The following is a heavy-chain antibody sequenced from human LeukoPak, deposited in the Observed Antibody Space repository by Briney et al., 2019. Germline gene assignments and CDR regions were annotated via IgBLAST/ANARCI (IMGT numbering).Heavy chain of an antibody. V-gene: IGHV3-23*01. J-gene: IGHJ4*02. Sequence: PGGSLRLSCVVSGVTFSSYAMNWVRQAPGKGLEWGSGISVSGGTTNYADSVKGRLTISRDNFKNTLYLEMNSLRAEDTAVYYCAKDREVTMVYNFDYWGQGTLVTVSS. D-gene: IGHD4/OR15-4a*01. CDR3: AKDREVTMVYNFDY. CDR2: ISVSGGTT. CDR1: GVTFSSYA.